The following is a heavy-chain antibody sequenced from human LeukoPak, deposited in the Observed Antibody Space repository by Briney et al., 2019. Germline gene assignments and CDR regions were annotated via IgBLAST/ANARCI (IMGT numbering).Heavy chain of an antibody. CDR2: ISGSGRTT. D-gene: IGHD4-23*01. CDR3: AKWAARGNGLPRSHLDD. J-gene: IGHJ4*02. CDR1: GFTFSSYA. V-gene: IGHV3-23*01. Sequence: GGCLRLSCVASGFTFSSYAMSWVRQALGKGLECVSVISGSGRTTDYADSVKGRFTISRDNSKDTLYLHLNSLRAEDTALYYCAKWAARGNGLPRSHLDDWGQGTLVTVSS.